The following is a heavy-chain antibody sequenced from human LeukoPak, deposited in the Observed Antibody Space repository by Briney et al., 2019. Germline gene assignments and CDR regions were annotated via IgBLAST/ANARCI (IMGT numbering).Heavy chain of an antibody. D-gene: IGHD1-26*01. Sequence: PGGSLRLSCAASGFTFSSYEMNWVRQAPGKGLEWVSYISSSGSTIYYADSVKGRFTISRDNDENSLYLQMNSLRAEDTAVYYCARAQEGSYYSHYFDYWGQGTLVTVSS. V-gene: IGHV3-48*03. J-gene: IGHJ4*02. CDR1: GFTFSSYE. CDR2: ISSSGSTI. CDR3: ARAQEGSYYSHYFDY.